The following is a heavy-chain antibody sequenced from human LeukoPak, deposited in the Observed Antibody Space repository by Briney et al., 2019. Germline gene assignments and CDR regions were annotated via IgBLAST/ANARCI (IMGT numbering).Heavy chain of an antibody. J-gene: IGHJ4*02. CDR3: ARATGYSSRGYFDY. D-gene: IGHD6-13*01. CDR1: GGSISSSNW. Sequence: SETLSLTCAVSGGSISSSNWWSWVRQPPGKGLEWIGEIYHSGSTNYNPSLKSRVTISVDTSKNQFSLKLSSVTAADTAVYYCARATGYSSRGYFDYWGQGTLVTVSS. V-gene: IGHV4-4*02. CDR2: IYHSGST.